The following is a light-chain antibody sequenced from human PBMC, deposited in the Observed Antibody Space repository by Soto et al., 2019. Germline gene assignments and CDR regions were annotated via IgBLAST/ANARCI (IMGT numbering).Light chain of an antibody. CDR1: QTISTY. CDR3: QQSLGIPYT. V-gene: IGKV1-39*01. Sequence: DLQMTQSPSALSASVGDRVTITCRASQTISTYLNWYQQKPGKAPKLLIYAASTLQSGVPSRFRGSGSGTDFTLTISSLQPEDFATYYCQQSLGIPYTFGQGTRLEIK. CDR2: AAS. J-gene: IGKJ2*01.